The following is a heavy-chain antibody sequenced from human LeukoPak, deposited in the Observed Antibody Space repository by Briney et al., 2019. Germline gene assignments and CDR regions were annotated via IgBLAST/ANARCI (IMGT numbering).Heavy chain of an antibody. Sequence: SETLSLTCTVSGGSISSSSYYWGWIRQPPGKGLEWIGSIYYSGSTYYNPSLKSRVTISVDTSKNQFSLKLSSVTAADTAVYYCARVAGYSSGWYSRKYYFDYWGQGTLVTVSS. D-gene: IGHD6-19*01. V-gene: IGHV4-39*07. CDR3: ARVAGYSSGWYSRKYYFDY. CDR2: IYYSGST. CDR1: GGSISSSSYY. J-gene: IGHJ4*02.